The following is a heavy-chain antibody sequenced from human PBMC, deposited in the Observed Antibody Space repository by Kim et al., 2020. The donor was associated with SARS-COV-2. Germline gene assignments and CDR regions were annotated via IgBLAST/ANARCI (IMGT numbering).Heavy chain of an antibody. Sequence: GGSLRLSCAASGFTFRAYGIHWVRQAPGKGLEWVAAISHDGSQEYYTGSVRGRFTISRDNAKNTLFLQMNSLRVEDTAVYYCSKVSGSFLDYLVHFDYWG. CDR1: GFTFRAYG. D-gene: IGHD1-26*01. CDR2: ISHDGSQE. V-gene: IGHV3-30*18. CDR3: SKVSGSFLDYLVHFDY. J-gene: IGHJ4*01.